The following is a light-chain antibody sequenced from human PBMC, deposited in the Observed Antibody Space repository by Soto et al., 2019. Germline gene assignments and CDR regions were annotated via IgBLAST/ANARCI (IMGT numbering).Light chain of an antibody. V-gene: IGLV2-14*01. J-gene: IGLJ1*01. CDR2: DVS. CDR3: SSYTSSSTPYA. CDR1: SSDGGGYNY. Sequence: QSVLTQPASVSGSPGQSITISCTGTSSDGGGYNYVSWYQQHPGKAPKLMIYDVSNRPSGVSNRFSGSKSGNTASLTISGLQAEDEADYYCSSYTSSSTPYAFGTGTKVTVL.